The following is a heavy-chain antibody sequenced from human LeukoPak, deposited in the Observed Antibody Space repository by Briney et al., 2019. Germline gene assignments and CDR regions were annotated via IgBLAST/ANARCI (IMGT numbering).Heavy chain of an antibody. V-gene: IGHV4-34*01. J-gene: IGHJ4*02. CDR3: ARGRGLAGTFDY. CDR2: INHSGST. D-gene: IGHD6-13*01. CDR1: GGSFSGYY. Sequence: PSEPLSLTCAVYGGSFSGYYWSWIRQPPGKGLEWIGEINHSGSTNYNPSLKSRVTISVDTSKNQFSLKLSSVTAADTAVYYCARGRGLAGTFDYWGQGTLVTVSS.